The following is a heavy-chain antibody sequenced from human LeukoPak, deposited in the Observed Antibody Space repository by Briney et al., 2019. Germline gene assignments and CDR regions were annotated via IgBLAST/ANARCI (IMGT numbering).Heavy chain of an antibody. D-gene: IGHD5-24*01. V-gene: IGHV3-30*18. CDR2: ISYDGSNK. Sequence: GGSLRLSCAASGFTFSSYGMHWVRQAPGKGLEWVAVISYDGSNKYYADSVKGRFTISRDNSKNTLYLQMNSLRAEDTAVYYCAKLLPRDGYNYFDYWGQGTLVTVSS. J-gene: IGHJ4*02. CDR3: AKLLPRDGYNYFDY. CDR1: GFTFSSYG.